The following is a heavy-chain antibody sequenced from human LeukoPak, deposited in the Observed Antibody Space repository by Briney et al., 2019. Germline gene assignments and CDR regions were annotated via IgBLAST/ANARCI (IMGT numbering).Heavy chain of an antibody. V-gene: IGHV4-34*01. CDR1: GGSFSGYY. CDR2: INHSGST. J-gene: IGHJ4*02. Sequence: SETLSLTCAVYGGSFSGYYRSWIRQPPGKGLEWIGEINHSGSTNYSPSLKSRVTMSVDKSKNQFSLNLSSVTAADTAVYYCARGIADPYSFDSWGQGILVTVSS. CDR3: ARGIADPYSFDS. D-gene: IGHD6-13*01.